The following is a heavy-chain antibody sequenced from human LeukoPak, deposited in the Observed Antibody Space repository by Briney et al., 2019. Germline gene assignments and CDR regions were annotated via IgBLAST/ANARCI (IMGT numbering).Heavy chain of an antibody. Sequence: GGSLTLLCTASGFTLTRSDTIWVRQAPGKGLEWVSTISASGTSTYHADSVKGRPTISRDSSKNTLYLQMNSLRAEDTAVYYCAKATAVSFDYWGQGTLVTVSS. CDR1: GFTLTRSD. CDR3: AKATAVSFDY. V-gene: IGHV3-23*01. D-gene: IGHD6-25*01. J-gene: IGHJ4*02. CDR2: ISASGTST.